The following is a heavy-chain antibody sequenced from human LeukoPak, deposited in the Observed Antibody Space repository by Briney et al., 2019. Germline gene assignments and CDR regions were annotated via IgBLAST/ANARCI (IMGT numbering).Heavy chain of an antibody. J-gene: IGHJ1*01. CDR1: GGSISSGGYY. CDR3: ARELYYDSSGFRYSQH. D-gene: IGHD3-22*01. CDR2: IFYSGST. V-gene: IGHV4-31*03. Sequence: PSQTLSLTCNVSGGSISSGGYYWSWLRQPPGQGLEWIGYIFYSGSTYYSPSLKSRFTISVDTSNNQFSLKLSSVTAADTAVYYCARELYYDSSGFRYSQHGGQGTLATV.